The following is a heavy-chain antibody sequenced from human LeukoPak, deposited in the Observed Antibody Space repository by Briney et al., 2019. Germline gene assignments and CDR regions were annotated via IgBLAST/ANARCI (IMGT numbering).Heavy chain of an antibody. D-gene: IGHD3-9*01. CDR3: ARDSDNYYYYMDV. Sequence: SETLSLTCTVSGGSISSYYWSWIRQPPGKGLEWIGYIYYSGSTNSNPSLKSRVTISVDTSQNQFSPKLSSVTAADTAVYYWARDSDNYYYYMDVWGKGTTVTVSS. CDR1: GGSISSYY. CDR2: IYYSGST. V-gene: IGHV4-59*01. J-gene: IGHJ6*03.